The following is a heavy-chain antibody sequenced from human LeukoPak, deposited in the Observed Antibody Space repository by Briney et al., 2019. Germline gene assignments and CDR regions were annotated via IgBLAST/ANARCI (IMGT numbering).Heavy chain of an antibody. V-gene: IGHV1-8*01. CDR1: GYTFTSYD. J-gene: IGHJ3*02. D-gene: IGHD6-19*01. CDR3: ARGIAVAGNDAFDI. Sequence: GASVTVSCKASGYTFTSYDINWVRQAPGQGLEWMGWMNPNSGNTGYAQKFQGRVTMTRNTSISTAYMELSSLRSEDTAVYYCARGIAVAGNDAFDIWGQGTMVTVSS. CDR2: MNPNSGNT.